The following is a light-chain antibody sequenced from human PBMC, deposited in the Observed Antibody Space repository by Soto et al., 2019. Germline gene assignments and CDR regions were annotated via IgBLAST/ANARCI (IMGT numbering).Light chain of an antibody. CDR2: EVN. Sequence: QSVLTQPPSASGSPRQSVTISCTGTSSDVGGYNYVSWYQQHPGKAPKLMIFEVNKRPSGVPVRFSGSKSGNTASLTVSGLQAEDEADYYCSSFAGSNNFGVFGTGTKVTVL. V-gene: IGLV2-8*01. CDR3: SSFAGSNNFGV. CDR1: SSDVGGYNY. J-gene: IGLJ1*01.